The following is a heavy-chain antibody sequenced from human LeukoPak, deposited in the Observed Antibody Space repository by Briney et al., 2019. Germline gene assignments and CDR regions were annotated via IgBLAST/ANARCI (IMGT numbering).Heavy chain of an antibody. V-gene: IGHV1-69*13. CDR1: GGTFISYA. D-gene: IGHD3-3*01. J-gene: IGHJ3*02. CDR3: ALPGDYDFWSGQSGPIRSMAQRIFDI. Sequence: EASVNVSFQASGGTFISYAISWVRQAPGQGLEWMGGIIPIFGTANYPQKFQGRVTITADESTSTAYMELSSLRSEDTAVYYCALPGDYDFWSGQSGPIRSMAQRIFDIWGQGTMVTVPS. CDR2: IIPIFGTA.